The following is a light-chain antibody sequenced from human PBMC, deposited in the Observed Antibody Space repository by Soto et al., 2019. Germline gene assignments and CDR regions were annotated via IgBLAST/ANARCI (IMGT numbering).Light chain of an antibody. CDR3: QHYNSHSEA. CDR2: KAS. J-gene: IGKJ1*01. Sequence: DIQMTQSPSTLCGSVGDRVTISCRASQTISSWLAWYQQKPGKAPKLLIYKASTLKSGVPSRFSGSGSGTEFTLTISSLQPDDFATYYCQHYNSHSEAFGQGTKV. CDR1: QTISSW. V-gene: IGKV1-5*03.